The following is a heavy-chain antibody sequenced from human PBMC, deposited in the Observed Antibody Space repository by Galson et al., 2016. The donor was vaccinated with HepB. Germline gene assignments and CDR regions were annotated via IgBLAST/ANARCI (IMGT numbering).Heavy chain of an antibody. V-gene: IGHV4-34*01. CDR1: GGSFSDYY. J-gene: IGHJ2*01. Sequence: ETLSLTCAVHGGSFSDYYWSWIRQPPGQGLEWIGEINHSGSTNYNPSLTSRVTISVDTSKRQLSLNLKSLTAADTAVYYCARQGPQYWYFDLWGRGTLVTGSS. CDR3: ARQGPQYWYFDL. CDR2: INHSGST.